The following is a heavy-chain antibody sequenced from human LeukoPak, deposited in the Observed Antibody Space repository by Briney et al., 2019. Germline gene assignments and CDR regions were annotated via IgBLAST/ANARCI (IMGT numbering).Heavy chain of an antibody. Sequence: KPSETLSLTCAVYGGSFSGYYWSWIRQPPGKGLEWIGEINHSGTTDYNPSLTSRVTMSVDTPKNQFSLKLTSVTAADTAVYYCARYCYRGSPTDAFDIWGQGTMVTVSS. J-gene: IGHJ3*02. CDR3: ARYCYRGSPTDAFDI. CDR2: INHSGTT. V-gene: IGHV4-34*01. CDR1: GGSFSGYY. D-gene: IGHD2/OR15-2a*01.